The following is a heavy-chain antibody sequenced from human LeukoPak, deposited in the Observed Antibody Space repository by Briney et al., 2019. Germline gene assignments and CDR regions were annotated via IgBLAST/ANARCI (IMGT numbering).Heavy chain of an antibody. D-gene: IGHD6-13*01. V-gene: IGHV3-23*01. J-gene: IGHJ4*02. CDR3: AKESEAIAAAGTLDS. Sequence: PGGSLRLSCAASGFPFSSHAVSWVRQSPGKGLEWVSGISGTSGTTYYADSVKGRFTISRDNSKNTLYLQMNSLRSEDTAVYYCAKESEAIAAAGTLDSWGQGTLVTVSS. CDR2: ISGTSGTT. CDR1: GFPFSSHA.